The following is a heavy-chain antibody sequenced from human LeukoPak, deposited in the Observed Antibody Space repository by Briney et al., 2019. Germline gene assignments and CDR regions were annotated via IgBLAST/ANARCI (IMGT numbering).Heavy chain of an antibody. D-gene: IGHD2-15*01. J-gene: IGHJ1*01. V-gene: IGHV1-2*02. Sequence: ASVKVSCKASGYTFTGYYIHWVRQAPGQGLEWMGLINPNSGGTDYAQKFQDGVTMTTDTSISTAYMELSRLRSDDTAYYYCSKGERGYSTSWGQGTLVSVSS. CDR3: SKGERGYSTS. CDR1: GYTFTGYY. CDR2: INPNSGGT.